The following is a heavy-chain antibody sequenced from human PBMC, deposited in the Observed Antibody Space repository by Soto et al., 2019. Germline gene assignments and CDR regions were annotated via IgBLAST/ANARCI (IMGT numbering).Heavy chain of an antibody. CDR2: ITPSVGST. CDR3: AGETRIKAVAGTKGDCFDY. D-gene: IGHD6-19*01. J-gene: IGHJ4*02. CDR1: GYTFTSYY. Sequence: QVQLVQSGAEVKKPGASVKVSCKASGYTFTSYYMHWVRQAPGQGLEWMGIITPSVGSTRYAQKFQGTVTMTRDTSTSTIYMELSSLRTEDTAVYYCAGETRIKAVAGTKGDCFDYWGQGTLVTVST. V-gene: IGHV1-46*01.